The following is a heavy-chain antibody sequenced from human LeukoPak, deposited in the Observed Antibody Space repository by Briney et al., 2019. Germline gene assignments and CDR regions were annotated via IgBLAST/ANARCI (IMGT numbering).Heavy chain of an antibody. CDR3: ARGGEKYSSSAGPIDY. CDR2: INSDGSST. D-gene: IGHD6-6*01. J-gene: IGHJ4*02. V-gene: IGHV3-74*01. Sequence: GGSLRLSCAASGFTFSNYWMHWVRQAPGKGLVWVSRINSDGSSTAYADSVKGRFTISRDNAKNTLYLQMNSLRAEDTAVYRCARGGEKYSSSAGPIDYWGQGTLVTVSS. CDR1: GFTFSNYW.